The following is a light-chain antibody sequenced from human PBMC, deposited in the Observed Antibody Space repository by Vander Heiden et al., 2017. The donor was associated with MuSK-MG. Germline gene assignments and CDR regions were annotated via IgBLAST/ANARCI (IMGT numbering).Light chain of an antibody. J-gene: IGKJ4*01. CDR2: AAA. V-gene: IGKV1-16*02. Sequence: DIQMTQSPSSLSASLGDRVTIPCRASQGILNYLAWFQQKPGQAPKVLMYAAASWQSGGTSKFSGSGSGKYLTSTRSSLHLEVFTTYHFKRDNSYHALTFGGWTKVEIK. CDR1: QGILNY. CDR3: KRDNSYHALT.